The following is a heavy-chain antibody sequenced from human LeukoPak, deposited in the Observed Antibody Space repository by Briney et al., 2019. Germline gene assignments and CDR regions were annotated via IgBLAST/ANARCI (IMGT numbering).Heavy chain of an antibody. J-gene: IGHJ4*02. D-gene: IGHD2-2*01. Sequence: ASVKVSCKASGGTFSSYPSTWVRQAPGQGLEWMGEITPIFGAANYAQEFQGRVTMTTDTSTSTGYMELRSLRSDDTAVYYCARVHSYCSTTSCLDYWGQGTLVTVSS. V-gene: IGHV1-69*05. CDR1: GGTFSSYP. CDR2: ITPIFGAA. CDR3: ARVHSYCSTTSCLDY.